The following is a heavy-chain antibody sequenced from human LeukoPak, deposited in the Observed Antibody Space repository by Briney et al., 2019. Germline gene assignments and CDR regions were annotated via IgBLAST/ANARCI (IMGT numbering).Heavy chain of an antibody. V-gene: IGHV3-23*01. CDR2: ISGSDAST. CDR3: AKDGGPRGRIVGATHLDY. Sequence: GGSLRLSCVTSGFTFTSYAMNWVRQAPGKGLEWVSGISGSDASTHYADSVKGRFTISRDNSKNTVYLQMNSLRVDDTAVYYCAKDGGPRGRIVGATHLDYWGQGTLVTVSS. D-gene: IGHD1-26*01. J-gene: IGHJ4*02. CDR1: GFTFTSYA.